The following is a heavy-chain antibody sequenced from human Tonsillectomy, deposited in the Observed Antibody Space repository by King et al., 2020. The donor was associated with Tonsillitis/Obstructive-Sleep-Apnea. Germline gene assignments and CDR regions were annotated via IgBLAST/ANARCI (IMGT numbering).Heavy chain of an antibody. CDR3: AKHRWGAVEAGANY. CDR2: FSGSGGDT. Sequence: VQLVESGGGLVQPGGSLRLSCAASGFTFSSYAMSWVRQAPGKGLEWVSAFSGSGGDTYYADSVKGRFTISRDNSNNSLYLQMNSLRAEDTAVYSCAKHRWGAVEAGANYWGQGTLVTVSS. V-gene: IGHV3-23*04. D-gene: IGHD3-16*01. J-gene: IGHJ4*02. CDR1: GFTFSSYA.